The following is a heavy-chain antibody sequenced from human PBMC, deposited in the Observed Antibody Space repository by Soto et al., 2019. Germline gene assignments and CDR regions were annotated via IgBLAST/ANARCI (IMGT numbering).Heavy chain of an antibody. Sequence: EVQLLEAGGGLVQPGGSLRLSCAASGFTFSSYAMSWVRQAPGKGLEWVSTISGSGGSTYFADSVKGRFTISRDNSKNTLYLQMNSLRAEDTAVYYCARDPGSSGYTDYWGQGTLVTVSS. CDR3: ARDPGSSGYTDY. V-gene: IGHV3-23*01. CDR1: GFTFSSYA. J-gene: IGHJ4*02. CDR2: ISGSGGST. D-gene: IGHD3-22*01.